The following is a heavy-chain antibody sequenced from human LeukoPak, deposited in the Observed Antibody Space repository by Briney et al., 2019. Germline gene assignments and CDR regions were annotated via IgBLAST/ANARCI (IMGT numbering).Heavy chain of an antibody. V-gene: IGHV3-30*18. J-gene: IGHJ6*02. D-gene: IGHD2-21*02. Sequence: GGSLRLSCATSGFTFSSHGMHWVRQAPGKGLEWVAVIRNDGSHRYYGDFVQGRFIISRDNAWNTLYLQINSLRPEDTAVYYCVKDRLIEAYGMEVWGQGTTVTVSS. CDR3: VKDRLIEAYGMEV. CDR1: GFTFSSHG. CDR2: IRNDGSHR.